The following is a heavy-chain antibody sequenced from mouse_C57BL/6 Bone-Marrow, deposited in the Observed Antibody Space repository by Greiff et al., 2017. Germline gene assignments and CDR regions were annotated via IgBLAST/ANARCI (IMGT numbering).Heavy chain of an antibody. J-gene: IGHJ1*03. CDR1: GYAFSSSW. D-gene: IGHD2-3*01. V-gene: IGHV1-82*01. CDR2: IYPGDGDT. Sequence: QVQLKESGPELVKPGASVKISCKASGYAFSSSWMNWVKQRPGKGLEWIGRIYPGDGDTNYNGKFKGKATLTADKSSSTAYMQLSSLTSEDSAVYFCATDGYYWYFDVWGTGTTVTVSS. CDR3: ATDGYYWYFDV.